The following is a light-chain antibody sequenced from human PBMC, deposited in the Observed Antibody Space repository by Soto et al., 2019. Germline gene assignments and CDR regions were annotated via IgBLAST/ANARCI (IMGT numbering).Light chain of an antibody. V-gene: IGKV3-20*01. CDR1: QSVSSSY. CDR3: HQYDSWT. J-gene: IGKJ1*01. CDR2: GAS. Sequence: EIVLTQSPGTLSVSAGERATLSCRASQSVSSSYLAWYQQKPGQAPRLLIFGASIRAAGTPARFSGSGSGTEFTLTIDSLQSEDFAVYYCHQYDSWTCGQGTKVDIK.